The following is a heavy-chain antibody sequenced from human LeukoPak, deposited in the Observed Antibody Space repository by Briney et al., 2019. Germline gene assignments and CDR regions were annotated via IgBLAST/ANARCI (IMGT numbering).Heavy chain of an antibody. CDR2: IKSKPDGGTT. CDR3: TATMVRGSYDY. V-gene: IGHV3-15*01. CDR1: GFTFSNAW. D-gene: IGHD3-10*01. Sequence: GGSLRLSCAASGFTFSNAWMSWVRQAPGKGLEWVGRIKSKPDGGTTDCAAPVKGRFTISRDDSKNTLYLQMSSLKTEGTAVYYCTATMVRGSYDYWGQGTLVTVSS. J-gene: IGHJ4*02.